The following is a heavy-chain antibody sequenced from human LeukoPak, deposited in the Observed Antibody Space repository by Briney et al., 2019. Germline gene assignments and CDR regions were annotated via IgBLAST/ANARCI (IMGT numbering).Heavy chain of an antibody. CDR1: GGTFSSHA. Sequence: ASVKVSCKASGGTFSSHAISWVRQAPGQGLEWMGGIIPIFGTANYAQKFQGRVTITADKSTSTAYMELSSLRSEDTAVYYCARGGLTGTPGSAFDIWGQGTMVTVSS. J-gene: IGHJ3*02. CDR3: ARGGLTGTPGSAFDI. D-gene: IGHD1-1*01. CDR2: IIPIFGTA. V-gene: IGHV1-69*06.